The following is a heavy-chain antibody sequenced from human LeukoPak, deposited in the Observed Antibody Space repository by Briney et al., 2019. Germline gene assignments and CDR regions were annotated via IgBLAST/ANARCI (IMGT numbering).Heavy chain of an antibody. V-gene: IGHV1-69*05. J-gene: IGHJ5*02. CDR3: ARGEYCSSTSCHPEDWFDP. D-gene: IGHD2-2*01. Sequence: GASVTVSCKASGGTFSSYAISWVRQAPGQGLEWMGGIIPIFGTANYAQKFQGRVTITTHDSTSTAYMELSSLRSEDTAVYYCARGEYCSSTSCHPEDWFDPWGQGTLVTVSS. CDR1: GGTFSSYA. CDR2: IIPIFGTA.